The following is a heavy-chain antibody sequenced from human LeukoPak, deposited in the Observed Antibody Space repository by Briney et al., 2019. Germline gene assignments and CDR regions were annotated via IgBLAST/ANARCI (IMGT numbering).Heavy chain of an antibody. CDR1: RFTFNNYA. CDR2: ISGSGDRT. J-gene: IGHJ4*02. V-gene: IGHV3-23*01. D-gene: IGHD3-22*01. CDR3: ANRRKGYYDSSGFYFDY. Sequence: PGGSLRLSCAASRFTFNNYAMSWVRQAPGKGLEWVSSISGSGDRTHYADSVKGRFTISRDNSMNTLYLEMNSLRAEDTAIYYCANRRKGYYDSSGFYFDYWGQGTLVTVSS.